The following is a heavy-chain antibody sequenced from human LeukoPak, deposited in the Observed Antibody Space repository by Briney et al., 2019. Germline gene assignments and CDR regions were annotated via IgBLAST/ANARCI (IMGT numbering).Heavy chain of an antibody. CDR2: MNPNSGNT. Sequence: ASVKVSCKASGYTFTSYDINWVRQATGQGLEWMGWMNPNSGNTGYAQKFQGRVTMTRNTSISTAYMELSSLRSEDTAVYYCARASQPRYDYVWGSYRVDAFDIWGQGTMVTVSS. CDR3: ARASQPRYDYVWGSYRVDAFDI. V-gene: IGHV1-8*01. J-gene: IGHJ3*02. CDR1: GYTFTSYD. D-gene: IGHD3-16*02.